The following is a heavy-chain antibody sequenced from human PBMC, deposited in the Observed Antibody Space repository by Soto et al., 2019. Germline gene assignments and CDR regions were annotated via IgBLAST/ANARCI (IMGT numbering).Heavy chain of an antibody. J-gene: IGHJ4*02. CDR2: IIPIFETA. CDR3: AASDSSSWQHDY. CDR1: GDSFSSYA. Sequence: QVQLVQSGAELEKPGSSVRVSCKISGDSFSSYAISWVRQAPGEGLEWVGGIIPIFETANYAQKFQGRVTITAVESTTTAYMEVTRLRPEDTAIFYCAASDSSSWQHDYWGQGTPITVSS. D-gene: IGHD6-13*01. V-gene: IGHV1-69*01.